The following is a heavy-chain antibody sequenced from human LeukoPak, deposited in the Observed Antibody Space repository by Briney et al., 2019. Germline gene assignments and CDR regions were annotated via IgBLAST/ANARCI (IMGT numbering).Heavy chain of an antibody. CDR2: IYYSGST. D-gene: IGHD3-10*01. CDR3: ASSSRGRLWFGPFDY. Sequence: SQTLSLTCTVSGGSISSGGYYWSWIRQHPGKGLEWIGYIYYSGSTYYNPSLKSRVTISVDTSKNQFSLKLSSVTAADTAVYYCASSSRGRLWFGPFDYWGQGALVIVSS. CDR1: GGSISSGGYY. J-gene: IGHJ4*02. V-gene: IGHV4-31*03.